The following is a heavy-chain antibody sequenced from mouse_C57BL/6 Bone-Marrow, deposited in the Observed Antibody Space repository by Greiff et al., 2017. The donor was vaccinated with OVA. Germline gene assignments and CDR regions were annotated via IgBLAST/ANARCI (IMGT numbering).Heavy chain of an antibody. CDR1: GYTFTSYW. Sequence: VMLVESGAELAKPGASVKLSCKASGYTFTSYWMHWVKQRPGQGLEWIGYINPSSGYTKYNQKFKDKATLTADKSSSTAYMQLSSLTSEDSAVYYCARSTNWDVWYFDVWGTGTTVTVSS. CDR2: INPSSGYT. CDR3: ARSTNWDVWYFDV. V-gene: IGHV1-7*01. D-gene: IGHD4-1*01. J-gene: IGHJ1*03.